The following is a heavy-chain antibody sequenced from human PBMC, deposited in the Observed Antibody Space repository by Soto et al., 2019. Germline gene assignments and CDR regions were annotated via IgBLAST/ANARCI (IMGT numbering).Heavy chain of an antibody. CDR2: ISFYNGHT. CDR1: GDTVTKYG. CDR3: ASATSIAVAGKET. Sequence: QVQLVQSGGEVKKPGASVKVSCKASGDTVTKYGISWVRQAPGQGLEWLGWISFYNGHTNYALKFQDRITFTTDPSTNTASMELRSLTSDDTAVYYCASATSIAVAGKETWGQGTLVTVSS. J-gene: IGHJ4*02. D-gene: IGHD6-19*01. V-gene: IGHV1-18*01.